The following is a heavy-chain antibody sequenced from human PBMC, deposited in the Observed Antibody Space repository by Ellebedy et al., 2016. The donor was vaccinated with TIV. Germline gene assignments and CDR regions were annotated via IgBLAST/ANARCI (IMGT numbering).Heavy chain of an antibody. J-gene: IGHJ6*03. CDR2: IYTSGST. CDR1: GGSFSGYY. D-gene: IGHD3-10*01. Sequence: SETLSLXCAVYGGSFSGYYWSWIRQPAGKGLEWIGRIYTSGSTNYNPSLKSRVTMSVDTSKNQFSLKLSSVTAADTAVYYCARESTMVRGVIYYYYMDVWGKGTTVTVSS. V-gene: IGHV4-4*07. CDR3: ARESTMVRGVIYYYYMDV.